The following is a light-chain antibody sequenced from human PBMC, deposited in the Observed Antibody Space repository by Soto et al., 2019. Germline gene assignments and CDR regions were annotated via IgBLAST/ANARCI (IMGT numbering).Light chain of an antibody. CDR3: QQRSTWPPT. V-gene: IGKV3-11*01. Sequence: EIVLTQSPATLSLSPGDRATLFCRASQSIGTYLAWYQQKSGQAPRLLIYDASNRATGIPARFSGGGSGTDFTLTVSSLEPEDFAVYYCQQRSTWPPTFGQGTKLEI. CDR1: QSIGTY. CDR2: DAS. J-gene: IGKJ2*01.